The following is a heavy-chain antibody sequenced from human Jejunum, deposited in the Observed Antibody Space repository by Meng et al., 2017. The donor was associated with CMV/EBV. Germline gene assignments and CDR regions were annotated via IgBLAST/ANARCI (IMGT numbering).Heavy chain of an antibody. Sequence: VHVQDSGPGLAKPSEPLSLTSAVSGGAIRTYSWTWIRQPAGKGLEWIGRISSSGSTNYNPSLNSRVTMSVDTSKNHFSLRLSSVTAADTAVYYCARDLPGVGVDYWGQGTLVTVSS. CDR2: ISSSGST. CDR3: ARDLPGVGVDY. D-gene: IGHD2-2*01. V-gene: IGHV4-4*07. CDR1: GGAIRTYS. J-gene: IGHJ4*02.